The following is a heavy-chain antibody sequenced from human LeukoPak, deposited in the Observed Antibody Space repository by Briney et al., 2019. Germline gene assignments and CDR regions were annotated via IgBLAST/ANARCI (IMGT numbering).Heavy chain of an antibody. Sequence: SETLSLTCTVSGGSMNSRSYYWGWIRQPPGKGLEWIGEINHSGSTNYNPSLKSRVTISVDTSKNQFSLKLSSATAADTAVYYCARLDYGDYWGQGTLVTVSS. D-gene: IGHD3-16*01. CDR2: INHSGST. J-gene: IGHJ4*02. CDR1: GGSMNSRSYY. V-gene: IGHV4-39*07. CDR3: ARLDYGDY.